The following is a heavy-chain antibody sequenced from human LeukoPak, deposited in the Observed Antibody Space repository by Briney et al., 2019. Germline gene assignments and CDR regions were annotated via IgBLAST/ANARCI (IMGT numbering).Heavy chain of an antibody. CDR2: IYNGGNT. D-gene: IGHD6-19*01. V-gene: IGHV4-59*08. Sequence: PSETLSLTCTVPGASTSSRYWSWIRQPPGRALEWIGYIYNGGNTKYNPSLTSRVTISVDTSKNQFSLKLTSLTAADTAIYYCAQTTGWPGFDFWGPGALVTVSS. CDR1: GASTSSRY. CDR3: AQTTGWPGFDF. J-gene: IGHJ4*02.